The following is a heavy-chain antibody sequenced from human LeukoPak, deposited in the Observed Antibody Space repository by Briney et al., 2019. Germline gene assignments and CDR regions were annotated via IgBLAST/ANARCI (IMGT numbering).Heavy chain of an antibody. J-gene: IGHJ4*02. CDR2: IYYSGSI. Sequence: SQTLSLTCTVSGGSISSGGYYWSWIRQPPGKGLEWIGYIYYSGSINYNSSLKSRVTISVDTSKNQFSLKLSSVTAADTAVYYCAKLLAVAGAYFDFWGQGTLVTVSS. D-gene: IGHD6-19*01. V-gene: IGHV4-61*08. CDR1: GGSISSGGYY. CDR3: AKLLAVAGAYFDF.